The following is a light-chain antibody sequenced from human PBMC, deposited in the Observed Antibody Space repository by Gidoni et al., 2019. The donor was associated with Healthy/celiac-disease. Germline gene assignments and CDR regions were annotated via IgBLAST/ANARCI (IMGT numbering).Light chain of an antibody. V-gene: IGLV1-44*01. CDR1: SPNIGSNT. CDR3: AAWDDSLNGVV. Sequence: QSVLTQPPSASGTPGQRVTISCSGSSPNIGSNTVNWYQQLPGTAPKLLIYSNNQRPSGVPDRFSGSKSVASASLASSGLQSEDEADYYCAAWDDSLNGVVFGGGTKLTVL. CDR2: SNN. J-gene: IGLJ2*01.